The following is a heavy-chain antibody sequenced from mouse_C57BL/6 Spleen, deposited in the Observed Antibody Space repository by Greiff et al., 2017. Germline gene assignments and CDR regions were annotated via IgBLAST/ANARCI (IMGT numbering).Heavy chain of an antibody. CDR3: APTAQATDYFDY. CDR1: GYTFTSYG. D-gene: IGHD3-2*02. V-gene: IGHV1-81*01. J-gene: IGHJ2*01. CDR2: IYPRSGTT. Sequence: QVQLQQSGAELARPGASVKLSCKASGYTFTSYGISWVKQRTGQGLEWIGEIYPRSGTTYYNEKFKGKATLTADKSSSTAYMELRSLTSEDSAVYFCAPTAQATDYFDYWGQGTTLTVSS.